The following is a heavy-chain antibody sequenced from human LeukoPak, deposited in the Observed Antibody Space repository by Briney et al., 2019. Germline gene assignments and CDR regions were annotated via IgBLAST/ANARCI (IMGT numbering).Heavy chain of an antibody. V-gene: IGHV1-24*01. CDR2: FDPEDGET. J-gene: IGHJ4*02. Sequence: WASVKVSCKASGYTFTSYGISWVRQAPGKGLEWMGGFDPEDGETIYAQKFQGRVTMTEDTSTDTAYMELSSLRSEDTAVYYCATSYSSSWYPDYWGQGTLVTVSS. CDR3: ATSYSSSWYPDY. D-gene: IGHD6-13*01. CDR1: GYTFTSYG.